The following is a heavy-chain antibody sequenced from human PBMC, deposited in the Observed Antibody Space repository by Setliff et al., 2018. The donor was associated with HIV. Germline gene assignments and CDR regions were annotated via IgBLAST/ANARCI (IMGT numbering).Heavy chain of an antibody. CDR1: GFPFSDYA. CDR3: AKALTSVTTVGY. CDR2: ISGSGGRT. J-gene: IGHJ4*02. D-gene: IGHD4-17*01. V-gene: IGHV3-23*01. Sequence: LSLSCAASGFPFSDYAMSWVRQAPGKGLEWVSSISGSGGRTYYADSVKGRFTISRDNSKNILYQQMNSLRAEDTAIYYCAKALTSVTTVGYWGQGTLVTVSS.